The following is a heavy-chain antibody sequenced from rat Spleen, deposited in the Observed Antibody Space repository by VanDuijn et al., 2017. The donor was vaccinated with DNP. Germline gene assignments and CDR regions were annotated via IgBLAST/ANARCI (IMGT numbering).Heavy chain of an antibody. Sequence: EVKLVESGGGLVQPGNSLKLSCATSGFTFSTAWMYWFRQFPEKRLEWVARIKAKSNNYATDYTDSVKGRFTISRDDSKSTIYLQMNNLKEEDTAIYYCAWPSTWGQGVMVTVSS. J-gene: IGHJ2*01. V-gene: IGHV6-6*01. D-gene: IGHD1-10*01. CDR2: IKAKSNNYAT. CDR1: GFTFSTAW. CDR3: AWPST.